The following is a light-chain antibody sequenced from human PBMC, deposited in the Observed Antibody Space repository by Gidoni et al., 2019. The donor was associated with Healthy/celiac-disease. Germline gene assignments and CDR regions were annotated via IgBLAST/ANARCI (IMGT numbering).Light chain of an antibody. V-gene: IGKV1-39*01. CDR2: AAS. CDR1: QGISSY. J-gene: IGKJ1*01. Sequence: DIQMTQSPSSLSASVGDRVTITFRASQGISSYLNWYQQKPGKARKLLIYAASSLQSGVPSRFSGSGSGTDFTLTISSLQPEDFATYYCQQSYSTPWTFGQGTKVEIK. CDR3: QQSYSTPWT.